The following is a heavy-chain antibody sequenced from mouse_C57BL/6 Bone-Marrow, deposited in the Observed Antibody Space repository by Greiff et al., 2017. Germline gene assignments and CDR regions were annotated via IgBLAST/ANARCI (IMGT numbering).Heavy chain of an antibody. V-gene: IGHV5-9-1*02. CDR2: ISSGGDYI. CDR3: TYYYGSSDWYFDV. CDR1: GFTFSSYA. J-gene: IGHJ1*03. Sequence: EVKLVESGEGLVKPGGSLKLSCAASGFTFSSYAMSWVRQTPEKRLEWVAYISSGGDYIYYADTVKGRFTISRDNARNTLYLQMSSLKSEDTAMYYCTYYYGSSDWYFDVWGTGTTVTVSS. D-gene: IGHD1-1*01.